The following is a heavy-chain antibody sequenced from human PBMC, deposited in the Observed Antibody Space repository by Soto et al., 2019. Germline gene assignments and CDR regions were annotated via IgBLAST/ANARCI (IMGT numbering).Heavy chain of an antibody. CDR3: ARDGPRRVRSIHDYYYYYGIDL. CDR1: GGTFSSYA. J-gene: IGHJ6*02. Sequence: QVQLVQSGAEVKKPGSSVKVSCKASGGTFSSYAISWVRQAPGQGLEWMGGIIPIFGTANYAQKFKGRVTITADESTSTAYMELSSLRSEGTAVYYCARDGPRRVRSIHDYYYYYGIDLWGQGTTVTVSS. V-gene: IGHV1-69*01. D-gene: IGHD3-3*01. CDR2: IIPIFGTA.